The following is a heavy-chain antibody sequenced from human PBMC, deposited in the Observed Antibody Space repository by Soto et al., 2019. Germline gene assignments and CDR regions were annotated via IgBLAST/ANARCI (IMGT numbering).Heavy chain of an antibody. V-gene: IGHV3-9*01. CDR2: ISWNSGSI. J-gene: IGHJ6*02. CDR3: AKSGNGALLRGDYYYYGMDV. CDR1: GFTFRSYG. Sequence: PAGSLRLSCAASGFTFRSYGMHWVRQAPGKGLEWVSGISWNSGSIGYADSVKGRFTISRDNAKNPLYLQMNSLRAEDTALYYCAKSGNGALLRGDYYYYGMDVWGQGTTVTVSS. D-gene: IGHD1-26*01.